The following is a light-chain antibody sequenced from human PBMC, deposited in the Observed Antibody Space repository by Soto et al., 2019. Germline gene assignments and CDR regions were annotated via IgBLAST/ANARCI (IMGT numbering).Light chain of an antibody. V-gene: IGLV1-40*01. CDR2: GNS. J-gene: IGLJ1*01. CDR1: SSNIGAGYD. Sequence: QSVLTQPPSVSGAPGQRVTISCTGSSSNIGAGYDVNWYQQLPGTAPILLIYGNSNRPSGVPDRFSGSRSGTSASLAITGLQAEDEADYYCQSYDSSLSGYVFGTGTKLTVL. CDR3: QSYDSSLSGYV.